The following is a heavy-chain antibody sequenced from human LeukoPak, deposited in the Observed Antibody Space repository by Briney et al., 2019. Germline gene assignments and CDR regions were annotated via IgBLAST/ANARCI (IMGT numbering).Heavy chain of an antibody. V-gene: IGHV3-66*01. CDR3: ARDGENHYYDY. J-gene: IGHJ4*02. Sequence: AGGSLRLSCAAPGFTVSSNHISWGRQAPGKGLEWVSVIYSGGTIYYADSVKGRFTISRDNSKNTVYLEMNSLRAEDTAVYYCARDGENHYYDYWGQGTLVTVST. D-gene: IGHD7-27*01. CDR2: IYSGGTI. CDR1: GFTVSSNH.